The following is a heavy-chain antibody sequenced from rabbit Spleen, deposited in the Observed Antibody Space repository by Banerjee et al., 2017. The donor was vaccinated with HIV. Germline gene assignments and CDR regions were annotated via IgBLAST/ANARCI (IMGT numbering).Heavy chain of an antibody. Sequence: QEQLEESGGGLVKPEGSLTLTCKASGFSFSDRDVMCWVRQAPGKGLEWIACINTATGKAVYASWAKGRFTISKTSSTTVTLQMTSLTAADTATYFCARNFDLWGPGTLVTVS. V-gene: IGHV1S45*01. J-gene: IGHJ4*01. CDR3: ARNFDL. CDR2: INTATGKA. CDR1: GFSFSDRDV.